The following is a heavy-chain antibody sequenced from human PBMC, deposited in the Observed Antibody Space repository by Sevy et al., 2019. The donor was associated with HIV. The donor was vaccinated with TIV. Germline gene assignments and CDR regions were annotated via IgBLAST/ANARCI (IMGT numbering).Heavy chain of an antibody. J-gene: IGHJ4*02. V-gene: IGHV4-30-4*01. D-gene: IGHD5-12*01. Sequence: SETLSLTCTVSGGSISSSDSYWSWIRQPPGKGLEWIGYIHFSGGTYYNPFLKSRVEMSVDTSERQFSLWLSFMTAADTAVYYCANKRGYSHGPFDYWGQGALVTVSS. CDR3: ANKRGYSHGPFDY. CDR2: IHFSGGT. CDR1: GGSISSSDSY.